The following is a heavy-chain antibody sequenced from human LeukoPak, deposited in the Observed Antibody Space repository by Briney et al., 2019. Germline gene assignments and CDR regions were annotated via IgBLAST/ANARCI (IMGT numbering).Heavy chain of an antibody. CDR1: GYNFTNYW. Sequence: GESLKISCKGSGYNFTNYWIAWVRQMPGKGLEWMGIINPNDSDTRYGPSFQGHVSISADKSINTAYLKWSSLKASDTAMYFCARPNITYYYDSSGYDGFDVWGQGTMVTVSS. D-gene: IGHD3-22*01. J-gene: IGHJ3*01. V-gene: IGHV5-51*01. CDR2: INPNDSDT. CDR3: ARPNITYYYDSSGYDGFDV.